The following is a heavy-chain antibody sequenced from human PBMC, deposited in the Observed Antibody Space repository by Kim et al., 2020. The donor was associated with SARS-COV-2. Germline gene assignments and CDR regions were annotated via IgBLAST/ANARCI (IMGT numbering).Heavy chain of an antibody. CDR1: GFTFNDYA. CDR2: ISWNGVNI. J-gene: IGHJ6*04. V-gene: IGHV3-9*01. Sequence: GGSLRPSCVTSGFTFNDYAMHWVRQAPGKGLEWVSGISWNGVNIGYADSLKGRFIISRDNAKKSAYREIDSLRAEDTALYYCAKGHGGSFYYYGLDVWG. CDR3: AKGHGGSFYYYGLDV. D-gene: IGHD3-10*01.